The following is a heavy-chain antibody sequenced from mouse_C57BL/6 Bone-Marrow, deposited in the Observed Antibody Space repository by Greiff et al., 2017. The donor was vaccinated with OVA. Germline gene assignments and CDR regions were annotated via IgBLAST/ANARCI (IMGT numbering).Heavy chain of an antibody. D-gene: IGHD2-1*01. Sequence: EVKVEESGPGLAKPSQTLSLTCSVTGYSITSDYWNWIRKFPGNKLEYMGYISYSGSTYYNPSPKSRISITRDTSKNQYYLQVNSVTTEDTATYDCARGDGNCRYWYFDVWGTGTTVTVSS. V-gene: IGHV3-8*01. CDR1: GYSITSDY. J-gene: IGHJ1*03. CDR3: ARGDGNCRYWYFDV. CDR2: ISYSGST.